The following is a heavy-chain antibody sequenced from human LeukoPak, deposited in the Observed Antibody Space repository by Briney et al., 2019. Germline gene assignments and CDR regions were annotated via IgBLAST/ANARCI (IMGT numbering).Heavy chain of an antibody. CDR1: GFTFSSYA. CDR3: AKGGPSIVAAARYFDY. D-gene: IGHD6-13*01. CDR2: ISVSGSST. V-gene: IGHV3-23*01. J-gene: IGHJ4*02. Sequence: GGSLRLSCAASGFTFSSYAMSWVRQAPGKGLEWVSAISVSGSSTNYADSVKGRFTISRDNSKNTLYLQMNSLRAEDTAVYYCAKGGPSIVAAARYFDYWGQGTLVTVSS.